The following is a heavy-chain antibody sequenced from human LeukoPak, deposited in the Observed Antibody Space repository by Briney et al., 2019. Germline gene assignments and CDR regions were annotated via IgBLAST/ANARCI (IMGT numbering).Heavy chain of an antibody. CDR1: GFTFNIFA. D-gene: IGHD3-10*01. CDR2: IGGGDDA. Sequence: GGSLRLSCDASGFTFNIFAMSWVRQAPGKGLEWVSTIGGGDDAFYADSVKGRFTISRDDSQNTVSLQMNGLRAENTAKYYCARDYLQRNGVHDGFAVWGLGTVVTVSS. CDR3: ARDYLQRNGVHDGFAV. J-gene: IGHJ3*01. V-gene: IGHV3-23*01.